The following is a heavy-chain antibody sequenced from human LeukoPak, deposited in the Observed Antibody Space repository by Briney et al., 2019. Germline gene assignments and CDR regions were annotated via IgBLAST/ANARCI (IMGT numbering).Heavy chain of an antibody. Sequence: SETLSLTCAVYGGSFSGYYWSWIRRPPGKGLEWIGEINHSGSTNYNPSLKSRVTISVDTSKNQFSLKLSSVTAADTAVYYCARGGYYDILTGYTGDNAFDIWGQGTMVTVSS. CDR2: INHSGST. J-gene: IGHJ3*02. CDR1: GGSFSGYY. D-gene: IGHD3-9*01. CDR3: ARGGYYDILTGYTGDNAFDI. V-gene: IGHV4-34*01.